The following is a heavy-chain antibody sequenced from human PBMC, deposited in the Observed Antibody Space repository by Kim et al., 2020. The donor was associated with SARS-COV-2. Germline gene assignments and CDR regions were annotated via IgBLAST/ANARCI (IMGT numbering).Heavy chain of an antibody. V-gene: IGHV4-4*02. Sequence: SETLSLTCAVSGGSISSSNWWRWVRQPPGQGLEWIGEIYHSGSTNYNPSLKSRVTMSVDKSKNQFSLKLSSVTAADTAVYYCARNSYQLLSNYYYGMDVWGQGTTVTVSS. J-gene: IGHJ6*02. D-gene: IGHD2-2*01. CDR2: IYHSGST. CDR3: ARNSYQLLSNYYYGMDV. CDR1: GGSISSSNW.